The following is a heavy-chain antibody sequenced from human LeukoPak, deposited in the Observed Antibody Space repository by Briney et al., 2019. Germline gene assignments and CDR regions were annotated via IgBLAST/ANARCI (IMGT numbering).Heavy chain of an antibody. D-gene: IGHD3-10*02. Sequence: PGGSLRLSCAAAGFTVSSYEMNWVRQAPGKGLWRVSYISSSGSTIYYADSVKGRFTISRDNAKNSLYLQMNSLRAEDTAVYYCAELGITMIGGVWGKGTTVTISS. J-gene: IGHJ6*04. CDR3: AELGITMIGGV. CDR1: GFTVSSYE. V-gene: IGHV3-48*03. CDR2: ISSSGSTI.